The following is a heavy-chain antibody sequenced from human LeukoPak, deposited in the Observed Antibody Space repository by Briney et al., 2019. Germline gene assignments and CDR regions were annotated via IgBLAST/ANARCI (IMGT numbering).Heavy chain of an antibody. J-gene: IGHJ6*03. D-gene: IGHD3-22*01. CDR2: INPNSGGT. CDR3: ARGYYYDSSGCPYYMDV. Sequence: ASVKVSCKASGYTFTGYYMHWVRQAPGQGLEWMGWINPNSGGTNYAQKFQGRVTMTSDTSISTAYMELSRLRSDDTAVYYCARGYYYDSSGCPYYMDVWGKGTTVTVSS. CDR1: GYTFTGYY. V-gene: IGHV1-2*02.